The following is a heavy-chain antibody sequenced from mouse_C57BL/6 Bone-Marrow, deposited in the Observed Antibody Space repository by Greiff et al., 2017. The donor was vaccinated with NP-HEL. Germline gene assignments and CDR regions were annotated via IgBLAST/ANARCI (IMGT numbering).Heavy chain of an antibody. J-gene: IGHJ4*01. D-gene: IGHD1-1*01. CDR1: GYAFSSSW. Sequence: QVQLKESGPELVKPGASVKISCKASGYAFSSSWMNWVKQRPGKGLEWIGRIYPGDGDTNYNGKFKGKATLTADKSSSTAYMQLSSLTSEDSAVYFCVITTVVSYYAMDYWGQGTSVTVSS. CDR2: IYPGDGDT. V-gene: IGHV1-82*01. CDR3: VITTVVSYYAMDY.